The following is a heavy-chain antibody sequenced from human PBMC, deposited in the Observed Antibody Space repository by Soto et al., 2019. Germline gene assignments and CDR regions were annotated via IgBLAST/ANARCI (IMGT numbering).Heavy chain of an antibody. Sequence: QVQLVESGGGVVQPGRSLRLSCAASGFSFSISPMHWVRQAPGKGPEWVALISYDGTNKFYADSVKGRFTISRDNSKSTLYLQVDSLRPEDEAVYYCARDTKTSGGQNWAFNYFDSWGQGTLVTVSS. CDR1: GFSFSISP. J-gene: IGHJ4*02. CDR3: ARDTKTSGGQNWAFNYFDS. V-gene: IGHV3-30-3*01. CDR2: ISYDGTNK. D-gene: IGHD7-27*01.